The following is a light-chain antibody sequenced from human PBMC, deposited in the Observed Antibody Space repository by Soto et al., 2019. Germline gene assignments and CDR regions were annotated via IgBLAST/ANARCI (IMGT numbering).Light chain of an antibody. V-gene: IGLV1-51*01. J-gene: IGLJ2*01. CDR1: NSNNENNY. CDR3: ATWDSSLSAGV. CDR2: DNN. Sequence: QSVLTQPPSLSAAPGQKVTISCSGSNSNNENNYVSWYQHLPGTTGSAPKLLIYDNNKRPSGIPDRFSGSKSGTSATLDITGLQAGDEADYYCATWDSSLSAGVFGGGTKLTVL.